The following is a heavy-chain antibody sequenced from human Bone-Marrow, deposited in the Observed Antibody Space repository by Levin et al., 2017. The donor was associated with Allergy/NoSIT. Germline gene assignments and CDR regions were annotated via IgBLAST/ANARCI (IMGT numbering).Heavy chain of an antibody. CDR1: GYTFTSYD. CDR3: ARGLHDLTYDFWSGSTPQH. J-gene: IGHJ1*01. D-gene: IGHD3-3*01. CDR2: MNPNSGNT. V-gene: IGHV1-8*01. Sequence: ASVKVSCKASGYTFTSYDINWVRQATGQGLEWMGWMNPNSGNTGYAQKFQGRVTMTRNTSISTAYMELSSLRSEDTAVYYCARGLHDLTYDFWSGSTPQHWGQGTLVTVSS.